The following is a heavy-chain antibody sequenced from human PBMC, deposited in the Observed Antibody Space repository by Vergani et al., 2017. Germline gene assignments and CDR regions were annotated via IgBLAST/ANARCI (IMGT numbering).Heavy chain of an antibody. CDR3: ARDQRDMTAGEVGGDYYYYYMDV. J-gene: IGHJ6*03. V-gene: IGHV3-7*03. D-gene: IGHD7-27*01. Sequence: EVQLVESGGGLVQPGGSLRLSCAASGFPFSRYWMSWVRQAPGKGLEWVANIKQDGSEKYYVDSVKGRFSISRDNAKNSLYLQMNSLRAEDTAVYYCARDQRDMTAGEVGGDYYYYYMDVWGKGTTVTVSS. CDR1: GFPFSRYW. CDR2: IKQDGSEK.